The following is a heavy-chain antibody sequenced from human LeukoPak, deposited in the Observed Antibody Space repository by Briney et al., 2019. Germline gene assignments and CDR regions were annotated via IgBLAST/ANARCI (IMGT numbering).Heavy chain of an antibody. J-gene: IGHJ5*02. CDR3: AREEIGYCSGGSCYPETNWFDP. CDR2: IYYSGST. CDR1: GGSISSYY. Sequence: PSETLSLTCTVSGGSISSYYWSWIRQPPGKGLEWIGYIYYSGSTNYNPSLKSRVTISVDTSKNQFSLKLSSVTAADTAVYYCAREEIGYCSGGSCYPETNWFDPWGQGTLVTVSS. D-gene: IGHD2-15*01. V-gene: IGHV4-59*01.